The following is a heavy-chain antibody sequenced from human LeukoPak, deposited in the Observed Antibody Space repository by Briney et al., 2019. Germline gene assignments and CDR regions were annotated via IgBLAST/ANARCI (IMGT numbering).Heavy chain of an antibody. D-gene: IGHD6-13*01. CDR3: ARDLVAAAGTGEDY. CDR1: GFSFSSYG. Sequence: GRSLRPSCAASGFSFSSYGMHWVRQAPGKGLEWVAVISYDGRNKYYADSVKGRFTISRDTSKNTLYLQMNSLRAEDTAVYYCARDLVAAAGTGEDYWGQGTLVTVSS. J-gene: IGHJ4*02. CDR2: ISYDGRNK. V-gene: IGHV3-30*03.